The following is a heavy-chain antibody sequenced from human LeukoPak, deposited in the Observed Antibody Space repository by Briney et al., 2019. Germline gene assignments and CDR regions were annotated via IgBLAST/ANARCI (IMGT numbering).Heavy chain of an antibody. CDR1: GYTFTSYG. CDR3: ASGEFGELFSY. J-gene: IGHJ4*02. Sequence: GASVKVSCKASGYTFTSYGISWVRQAPGQGLEWMGWISAYNGNTNYAQKLQGRVTMTTDTSTSTAYMELSSLRSEDMAVYYCASGEFGELFSYWGQGTLVTVSS. CDR2: ISAYNGNT. D-gene: IGHD3-10*01. V-gene: IGHV1-18*03.